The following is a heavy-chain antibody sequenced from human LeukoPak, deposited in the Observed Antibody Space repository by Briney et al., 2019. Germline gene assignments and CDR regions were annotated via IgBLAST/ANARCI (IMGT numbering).Heavy chain of an antibody. Sequence: KTSETLSLTCTVSGGSINSYYWSWIRQPPGKGLEWIGYIHYTGSSNYNPSLKSRVTISVDTSKNQFSLKLTSVTAGDTAVYYCARYGPGNNYDSSGSLDYWGQGTLVTVS. J-gene: IGHJ4*02. CDR3: ARYGPGNNYDSSGSLDY. CDR1: GGSINSYY. D-gene: IGHD3-22*01. V-gene: IGHV4-59*01. CDR2: IHYTGSS.